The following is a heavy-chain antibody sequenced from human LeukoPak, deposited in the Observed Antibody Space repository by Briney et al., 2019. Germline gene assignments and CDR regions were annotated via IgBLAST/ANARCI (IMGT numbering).Heavy chain of an antibody. V-gene: IGHV1-2*02. Sequence: ASVKVSCKASGYTFTGYYMHWVRQAPGQGLEWMGWINPNSGGTNYAQKFQGRVTMTRDTSISTAYMELSSLRSEDTAVYYCARGVVAYCGGDCYSVFGAFDIWGQGTMVTVSS. CDR1: GYTFTGYY. D-gene: IGHD2-21*02. CDR2: INPNSGGT. CDR3: ARGVVAYCGGDCYSVFGAFDI. J-gene: IGHJ3*02.